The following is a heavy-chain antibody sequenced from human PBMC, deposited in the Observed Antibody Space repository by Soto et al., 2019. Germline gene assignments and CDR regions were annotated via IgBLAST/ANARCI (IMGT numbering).Heavy chain of an antibody. J-gene: IGHJ6*02. CDR2: ISYDGSNK. CDR1: GFTFSSYA. Sequence: PGGSLRLSCAASGFTFSSYAMHWVRQAPGKGLEWVAVISYDGSNKYYADSVKGRFTISRDNSKNTLYLQMNSLRAEDTAVYYWARDRAYVDIVATINYYYGMDVWGQGTTVTVSS. CDR3: ARDRAYVDIVATINYYYGMDV. V-gene: IGHV3-30-3*01. D-gene: IGHD5-12*01.